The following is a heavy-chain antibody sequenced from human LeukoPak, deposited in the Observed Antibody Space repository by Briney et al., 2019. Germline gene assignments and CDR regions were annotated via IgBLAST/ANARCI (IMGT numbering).Heavy chain of an antibody. CDR1: GGSISIYY. D-gene: IGHD4-17*01. CDR2: IYYRGST. J-gene: IGHJ3*02. CDR3: ARHPVTKYAFDI. V-gene: IGHV4-59*08. Sequence: SETLSLTCTLSGGSISIYYWSCIRQPPGKGVEWSGYIYYRGSTKYNPSLKSRVTISVDTTKNQFSLKLSSVTAADTAVYYCARHPVTKYAFDIWGQGTMVTVSS.